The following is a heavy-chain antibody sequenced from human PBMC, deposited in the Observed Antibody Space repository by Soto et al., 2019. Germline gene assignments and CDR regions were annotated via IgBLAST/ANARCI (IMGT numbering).Heavy chain of an antibody. J-gene: IGHJ4*02. CDR2: ITNSGDST. V-gene: IGHV3-23*01. CDR1: GFTFSTFA. CDR3: ARGGPRDGYRDLDY. D-gene: IGHD5-18*01. Sequence: LGLSCAVSGFTFSTFAMTWVRQAPGKGLEWVSTITNSGDSTYYADSVKGRFTISRDNSKSTLFLQISGLRTEDTALYYCARGGPRDGYRDLDYWGQGTQVTVSS.